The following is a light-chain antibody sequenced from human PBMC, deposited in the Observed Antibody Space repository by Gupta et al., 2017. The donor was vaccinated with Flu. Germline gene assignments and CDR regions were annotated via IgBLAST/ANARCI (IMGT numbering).Light chain of an antibody. J-gene: IGLJ1*01. CDR1: ALPMQF. V-gene: IGLV3-25*02. Sequence: SFELTQAPSVSVFPGQTARITCSGDALPMQFVSWYQQRPGQAPVVVMYRNTERPSGIPERFSGSESGTTVTLTISGVQAEDEADYYCLSADSSASYVFGPGTKVTVL. CDR2: RNT. CDR3: LSADSSASYV.